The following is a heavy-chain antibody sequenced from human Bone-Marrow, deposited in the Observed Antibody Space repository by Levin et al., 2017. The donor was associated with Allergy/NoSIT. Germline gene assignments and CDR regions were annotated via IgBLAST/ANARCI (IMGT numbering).Heavy chain of an antibody. D-gene: IGHD5-24*01. CDR3: AKDISRDGYNLADY. CDR2: ISWNSGSI. J-gene: IGHJ4*02. V-gene: IGHV3-9*01. Sequence: GGSLRLSCAASGFTFDDYAMHWVRQAPGKGLEWVSGISWNSGSIGYADSVKGRFTISRDNAKNSLYLQMNSLRAEDTALYYCAKDISRDGYNLADYWGQGTLVTVSS. CDR1: GFTFDDYA.